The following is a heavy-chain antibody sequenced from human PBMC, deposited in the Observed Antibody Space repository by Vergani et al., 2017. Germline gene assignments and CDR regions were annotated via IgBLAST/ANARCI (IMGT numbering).Heavy chain of an antibody. CDR1: GFTFSSYA. CDR2: ISGSGGST. Sequence: EVQLLESGGGLVQPGGSLRLSCAASGFTFSSYAMSWVRQAPGKGLEWVSAISGSGGSTYYADSVKGRFTISRDNSKNTLYLQMNSLRAEDTAVYYCARAGWSSSWYYVGAIDYWGQGTLVTVSS. J-gene: IGHJ4*02. V-gene: IGHV3-23*01. D-gene: IGHD6-13*01. CDR3: ARAGWSSSWYYVGAIDY.